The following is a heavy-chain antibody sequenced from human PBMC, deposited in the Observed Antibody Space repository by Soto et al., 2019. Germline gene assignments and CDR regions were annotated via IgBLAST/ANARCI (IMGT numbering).Heavy chain of an antibody. D-gene: IGHD3-3*01. Sequence: LSLTCTVSGGSISSYYWSWIRQPAGKGLEWIGRIYTSGSTNYNPSLKSRVTMSVDTSKNQFSLKLSSVTAADTAVYYCARYYDETSPGYYYYYGMDVWGQGTTVTVSS. V-gene: IGHV4-4*07. CDR3: ARYYDETSPGYYYYYGMDV. CDR2: IYTSGST. CDR1: GGSISSYY. J-gene: IGHJ6*02.